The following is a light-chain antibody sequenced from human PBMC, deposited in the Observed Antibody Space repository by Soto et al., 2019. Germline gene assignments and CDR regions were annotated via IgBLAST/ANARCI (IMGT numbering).Light chain of an antibody. V-gene: IGKV1-39*01. CDR3: QQSYSTPRT. CDR2: AAS. J-gene: IGKJ1*01. CDR1: QSISSY. Sequence: DIQMTQSQSSLSASVRNRVTITCRASQSISSYLNWYQQKPGKAPKLLIYAASSLQSGVPSRFSGSGSGTDFTLTISSMQPEDFATYYCQQSYSTPRTFGQGTKVDIK.